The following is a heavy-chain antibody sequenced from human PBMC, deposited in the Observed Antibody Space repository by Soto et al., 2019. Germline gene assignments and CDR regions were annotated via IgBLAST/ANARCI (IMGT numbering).Heavy chain of an antibody. Sequence: GGSLRLSCAASGFTFSGSAMHWVRQASGKGLEWVGRIRSKANSYATAYAASVKGRFTISRDDSKNTAYLQMNSLKTEDTAVYYCTRLPYCSGGSCYSTEYWGQGTLVTVSS. J-gene: IGHJ4*02. CDR1: GFTFSGSA. V-gene: IGHV3-73*01. CDR3: TRLPYCSGGSCYSTEY. CDR2: IRSKANSYAT. D-gene: IGHD2-15*01.